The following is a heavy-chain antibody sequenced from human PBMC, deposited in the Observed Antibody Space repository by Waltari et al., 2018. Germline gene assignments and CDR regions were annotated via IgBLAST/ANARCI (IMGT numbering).Heavy chain of an antibody. J-gene: IGHJ4*02. Sequence: EVQLVQSGPEVKKPEESLRTSCEGSGYSLTSHWISWVRQMPGKGLEWVGRIDPSDSFRNYGPAFEGHVTISVDQSLRTAYLQWDSLKASDTAIYYCVRHRTTYPLEIDYWGQGTLVTVFS. CDR3: VRHRTTYPLEIDY. CDR2: IDPSDSFR. V-gene: IGHV5-10-1*01. D-gene: IGHD2-2*01. CDR1: GYSLTSHW.